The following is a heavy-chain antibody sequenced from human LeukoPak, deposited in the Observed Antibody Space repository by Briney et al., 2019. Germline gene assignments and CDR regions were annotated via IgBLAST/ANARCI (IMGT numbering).Heavy chain of an antibody. CDR1: GFTFSSSG. Sequence: GGSLRLSCAASGFTFSSSGMHWVRQAPGKGLEWVAIIWFDGTTKYYADPVKGRFTISRDNSKNTLYLQMNSLRVEDTAVYYCARDGSSGYLHFDYWGQGTLVTVSS. J-gene: IGHJ4*02. D-gene: IGHD3-22*01. V-gene: IGHV3-33*01. CDR2: IWFDGTTK. CDR3: ARDGSSGYLHFDY.